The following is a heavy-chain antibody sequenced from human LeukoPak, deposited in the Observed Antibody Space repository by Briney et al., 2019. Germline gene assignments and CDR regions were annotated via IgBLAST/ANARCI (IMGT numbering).Heavy chain of an antibody. CDR1: GFTFSSYA. CDR2: ISGSGGST. Sequence: GGSLRLSCAASGFTFSSYAMSWVRQAPGKGLEWVSAISGSGGSTYYADSVKGRFTISRENSKNTLYLQMNSLRAEDTAVYYCARSIAAAGDLGAFDIWGQGTMVTVSS. J-gene: IGHJ3*02. CDR3: ARSIAAAGDLGAFDI. D-gene: IGHD6-6*01. V-gene: IGHV3-23*01.